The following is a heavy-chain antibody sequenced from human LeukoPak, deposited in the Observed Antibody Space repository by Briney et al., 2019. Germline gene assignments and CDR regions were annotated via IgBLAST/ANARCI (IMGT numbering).Heavy chain of an antibody. V-gene: IGHV3-23*01. Sequence: GGSLRLSCAASGFTFSSYAMSWVRQAPGKGLEWVSAISGSGGSTYYADSVKGRFTISRDNSKNTLYLQMNSLRAEDTAVYYCAKDFRFMVRGVPTNWFDPWGQGTLVTVSS. CDR1: GFTFSSYA. CDR3: AKDFRFMVRGVPTNWFDP. J-gene: IGHJ5*02. CDR2: ISGSGGST. D-gene: IGHD3-10*01.